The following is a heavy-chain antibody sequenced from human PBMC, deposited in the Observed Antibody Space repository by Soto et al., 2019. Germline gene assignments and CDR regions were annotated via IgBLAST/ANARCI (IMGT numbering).Heavy chain of an antibody. V-gene: IGHV4-30-4*01. Sequence: SETLSLTCTVSGGSISSGDYYWRWIRQPPGKGLEWIGYIHYSGTTYYNPSLKSRVFISVDTSKKLFSLRLSSVTAADTAVYYCARGVIAVLLSAMSWFDPWGQGTLVTVYS. CDR3: ARGVIAVLLSAMSWFDP. CDR1: GGSISSGDYY. CDR2: IHYSGTT. J-gene: IGHJ5*02. D-gene: IGHD3-10*01.